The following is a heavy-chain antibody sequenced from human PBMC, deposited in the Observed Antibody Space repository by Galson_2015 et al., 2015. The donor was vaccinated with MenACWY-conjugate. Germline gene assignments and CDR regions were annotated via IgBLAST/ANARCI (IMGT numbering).Heavy chain of an antibody. J-gene: IGHJ6*03. CDR3: ARGQPYSSSSYYYYYYYMDV. D-gene: IGHD6-6*01. Sequence: LTCTVSGGSISSYYWSWIRQPPGKGLEWIGYIYYSGSTNYNPSLKSRVTISVDTSKNQFSLKLSSVTAADTAVYCCARGQPYSSSSYYYYYYYMDVWGKGTTVTVSS. CDR2: IYYSGST. CDR1: GGSISSYY. V-gene: IGHV4-59*01.